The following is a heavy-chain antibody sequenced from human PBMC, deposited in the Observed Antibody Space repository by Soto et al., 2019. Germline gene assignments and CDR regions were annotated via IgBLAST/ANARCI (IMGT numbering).Heavy chain of an antibody. CDR2: ISAYNGNT. J-gene: IGHJ6*03. CDR1: CYTFTSYG. Sequence: ASVKVSCKASCYTFTSYGISWVRQAPGQGLEWMGWISAYNGNTNYAQKLQGRVTMTTDTSTSTAYMELRSLRSDDTAVYYCARGYPYCSSTSCYSDYYYMDVWGQGTLVTVSS. CDR3: ARGYPYCSSTSCYSDYYYMDV. D-gene: IGHD2-2*01. V-gene: IGHV1-18*01.